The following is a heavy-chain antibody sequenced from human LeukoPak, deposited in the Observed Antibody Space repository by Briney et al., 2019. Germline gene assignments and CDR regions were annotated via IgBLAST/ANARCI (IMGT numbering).Heavy chain of an antibody. CDR3: ANFGPKVVPAAGNNFDY. V-gene: IGHV3-23*01. CDR2: FNGDAGST. CDR1: GFTFSRYA. Sequence: GGSLRLSCAASGFTFSRYAMSWVRQAPGKGLEWVSGFNGDAGSTYYADSLKGRFTISRDNSKNTLYLQMNSLRAEDTAVYYCANFGPKVVPAAGNNFDYWGQGTLVTVSS. J-gene: IGHJ4*02. D-gene: IGHD2-2*01.